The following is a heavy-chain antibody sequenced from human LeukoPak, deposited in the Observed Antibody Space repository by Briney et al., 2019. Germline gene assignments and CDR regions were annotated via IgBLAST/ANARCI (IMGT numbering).Heavy chain of an antibody. Sequence: GGSLRLSCAASGFTFRNYEMNWVRQAPGKGLEWVSAISGSGGSTYYADSVKGRFTISRDNSKNTLYLQMNSLGADDTAVYYCAKGNWRYFDYWGQGTLVTVSS. CDR1: GFTFRNYE. CDR2: ISGSGGST. V-gene: IGHV3-23*01. CDR3: AKGNWRYFDY. D-gene: IGHD1-1*01. J-gene: IGHJ4*02.